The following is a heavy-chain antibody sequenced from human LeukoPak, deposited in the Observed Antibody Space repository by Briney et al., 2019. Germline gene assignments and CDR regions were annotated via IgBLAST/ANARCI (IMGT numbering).Heavy chain of an antibody. V-gene: IGHV4-59*08. Sequence: PSETLSLTCTVSGGSIRNYYWSWIRQPPGKGLEWVGHIHYRAGTTYNPSLKSRVTISVDTSKSQLSLNLSSVTAADTAVYYCARRLSDYFDSTGSYIDAFDIWGQGTMVTVSS. J-gene: IGHJ3*02. CDR2: IHYRAGT. CDR1: GGSIRNYY. CDR3: ARRLSDYFDSTGSYIDAFDI. D-gene: IGHD3-22*01.